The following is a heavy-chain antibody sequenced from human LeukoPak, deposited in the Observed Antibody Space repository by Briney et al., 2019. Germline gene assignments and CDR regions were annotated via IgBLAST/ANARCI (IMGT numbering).Heavy chain of an antibody. CDR1: GYTFTDYY. Sequence: ASVKVSCKASGYTFTDYYIHWVRQRQAPGQGLEWMGRINPNSGGTNYAQKFQGRVTMTRDTSISTAYMELSSLSSADTAVYFCARRVGSSSGYSFDYWGQGTLVTVSS. CDR2: INPNSGGT. CDR3: ARRVGSSSGYSFDY. D-gene: IGHD5-12*01. V-gene: IGHV1-2*06. J-gene: IGHJ4*02.